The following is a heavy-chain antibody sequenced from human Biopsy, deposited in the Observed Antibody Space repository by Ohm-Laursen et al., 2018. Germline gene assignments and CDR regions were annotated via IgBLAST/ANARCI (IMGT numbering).Heavy chain of an antibody. D-gene: IGHD3-10*02. CDR2: ISWDSGRI. J-gene: IGHJ4*02. CDR1: GFIFDDYA. Sequence: SLRLSCTASGFIFDDYAMHWVRQAPGKGLEWVSGISWDSGRIDYADSVKGRFTISRDNAKNSLYLQMNSLRAEDTAVYYCAKDVFGGFSGSTDYYAYYFDSWGQRTLVTVSS. CDR3: AKDVFGGFSGSTDYYAYYFDS. V-gene: IGHV3-9*01.